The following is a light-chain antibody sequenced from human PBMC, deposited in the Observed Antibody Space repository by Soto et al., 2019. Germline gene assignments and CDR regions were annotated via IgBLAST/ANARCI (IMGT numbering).Light chain of an antibody. CDR2: MTS. J-gene: IGKJ3*01. CDR1: QSLLHRNGYTY. CDR3: MQALQTPFT. V-gene: IGKV2-28*01. Sequence: DIVMTQSPLSLPVTPGEPASISCRSSQSLLHRNGYTYLNWYLQKPGQSPQRLIYMTSNRAYGVPDRFSVRGSGTDFTLRINRVEAEDVGLYYCMQALQTPFTFGPGTKVDIK.